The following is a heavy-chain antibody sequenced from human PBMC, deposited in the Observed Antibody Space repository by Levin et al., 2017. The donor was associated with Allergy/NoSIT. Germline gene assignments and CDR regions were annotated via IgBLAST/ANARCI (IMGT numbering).Heavy chain of an antibody. Sequence: SVKVSCKAFGGTLSNNAISWVRQAPGQGLEWMGGIIPMFGKATYAQQFQGRVTITADKSTSTAYMQLSGLGSEDTAVYFCARDGDRKGSWTCDAFEFWGQGTVVAVSS. CDR2: IIPMFGKA. J-gene: IGHJ3*01. CDR3: ARDGDRKGSWTCDAFEF. CDR1: GGTLSNNA. D-gene: IGHD6-13*01. V-gene: IGHV1-69*06.